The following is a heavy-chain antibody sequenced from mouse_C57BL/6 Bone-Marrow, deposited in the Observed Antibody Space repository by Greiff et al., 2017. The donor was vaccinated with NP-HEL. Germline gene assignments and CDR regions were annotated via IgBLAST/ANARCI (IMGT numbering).Heavy chain of an antibody. CDR3: AREGGDYDGAWFAY. CDR1: GYSITSGYY. V-gene: IGHV3-6*01. J-gene: IGHJ3*01. Sequence: EVKLVESGPGLVKPSQSLSLTCSVTGYSITSGYYWNWIRQFPGNKLEWMGYISYDGSNNYNPSLKNRISITRDTSKNQFFLKLNSVTTEDTATYYCAREGGDYDGAWFAYWGQGTLVTVSA. CDR2: ISYDGSN. D-gene: IGHD2-4*01.